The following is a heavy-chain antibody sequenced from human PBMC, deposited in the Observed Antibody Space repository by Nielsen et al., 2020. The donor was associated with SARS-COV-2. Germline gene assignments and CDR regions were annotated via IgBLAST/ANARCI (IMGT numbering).Heavy chain of an antibody. D-gene: IGHD5-18*01. V-gene: IGHV3-73*01. CDR1: AFSFRASA. Sequence: GGSLRLSCAGSAFSFRASAMQWVRQASGKGLEWVGRIRSKANSYATGYAASVNGRFTISRDNSKNTLYLQMNSLRAEDTAVYYCARDAVVNGMDVWGQGTTVTVSS. J-gene: IGHJ6*02. CDR3: ARDAVVNGMDV. CDR2: IRSKANSYAT.